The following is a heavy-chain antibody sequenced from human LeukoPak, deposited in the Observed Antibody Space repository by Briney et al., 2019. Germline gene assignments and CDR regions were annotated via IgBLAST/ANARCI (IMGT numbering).Heavy chain of an antibody. CDR3: ARPPCSSTSCYGEDFDY. V-gene: IGHV4-59*01. CDR1: GGSISSYY. CDR2: IYYSGST. Sequence: PSETLSLTCTVSGGSISSYYWSWIRQPPGKGLEWIGYIYYSGSTNYNPSLKSRVIISVDTSKNQFSLKLSSVTAADTAVYYCARPPCSSTSCYGEDFDYWGQGTLVTVSS. D-gene: IGHD2-2*01. J-gene: IGHJ4*02.